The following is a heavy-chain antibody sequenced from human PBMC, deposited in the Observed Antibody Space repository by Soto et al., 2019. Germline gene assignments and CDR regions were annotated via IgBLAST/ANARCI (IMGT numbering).Heavy chain of an antibody. Sequence: SETLSLTCTVSGGSISGSSYYWGWIRQPPGKGLEWIGNIYYSGSTYYNPSLKSRVTISVDTSASTAYMELSSLRSEDTAVYYCARAVAVPADFDYWGQGTLVTVSS. CDR1: GGSISGSSYY. J-gene: IGHJ4*02. CDR3: ARAVAVPADFDY. V-gene: IGHV4-39*02. CDR2: IYYSGST. D-gene: IGHD6-19*01.